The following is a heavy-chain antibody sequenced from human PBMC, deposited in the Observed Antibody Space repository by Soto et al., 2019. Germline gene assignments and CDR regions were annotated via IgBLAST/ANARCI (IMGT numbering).Heavy chain of an antibody. CDR3: ATGRVVLAAPGEDGMEV. V-gene: IGHV4-31*03. CDR2: IYYSGST. CDR1: VVSISSGGYY. J-gene: IGHJ6*02. D-gene: IGHD2-15*01. Sequence: PSETLSLTCTFSVVSISSGGYYWSWMRQHPGKGLEWIGYIYYSGSTYYNPSLKSRVTISVDTSKNQFSLKLSSVTAADTAVYYCATGRVVLAAPGEDGMEVWGQGTTVTVSS.